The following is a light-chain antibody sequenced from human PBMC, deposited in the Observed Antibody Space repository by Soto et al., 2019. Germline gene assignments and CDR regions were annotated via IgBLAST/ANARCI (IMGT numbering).Light chain of an antibody. V-gene: IGKV3-15*01. J-gene: IGKJ1*01. Sequence: IVMTQSPPTLSVSPGEEATLACRASQSLRSNLAWYQQKPGQAPRLLIYGASTRATGIPVRFSGSGSGTEFTLTISSLQSEDFAVYYCQQYSYWPRTFGQGTKVDIK. CDR2: GAS. CDR3: QQYSYWPRT. CDR1: QSLRSN.